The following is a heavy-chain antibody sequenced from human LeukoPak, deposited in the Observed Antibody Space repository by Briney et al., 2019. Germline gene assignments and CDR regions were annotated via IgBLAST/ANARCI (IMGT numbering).Heavy chain of an antibody. CDR2: IYYSGST. Sequence: SETLSLTCTVSSGSISSSSYYWGWIRQPPGKGLEWIGSIYYSGSTYYNPSLKSRVTISVDTSKNQFSLKLSSVTAADTAVYYCARRNTMIVVVIVDAFDIWGQGTMVTVSS. CDR1: SGSISSSSYY. J-gene: IGHJ3*02. D-gene: IGHD3-22*01. V-gene: IGHV4-39*01. CDR3: ARRNTMIVVVIVDAFDI.